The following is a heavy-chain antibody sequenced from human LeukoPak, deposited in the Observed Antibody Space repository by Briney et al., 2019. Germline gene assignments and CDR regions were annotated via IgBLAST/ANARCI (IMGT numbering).Heavy chain of an antibody. V-gene: IGHV3-7*04. J-gene: IGHJ4*02. CDR2: IKQDGSEK. D-gene: IGHD4-17*01. CDR3: ARGSKSYGDYIRSRLYYFDY. CDR1: GFTFSSYW. Sequence: AGGSLRLSCAASGFTFSSYWMSWVRQAPGKGLEWVANIKQDGSEKYYVDSVKGRFTISRDNAKNSLYLQMNSLRAEDTAVYYCARGSKSYGDYIRSRLYYFDYWGQGTLVTVSS.